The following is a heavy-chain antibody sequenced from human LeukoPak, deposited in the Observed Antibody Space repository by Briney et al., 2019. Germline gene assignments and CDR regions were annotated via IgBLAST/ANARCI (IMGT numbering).Heavy chain of an antibody. V-gene: IGHV3-23*01. CDR3: AKDVGPSNYYFDY. CDR2: ISRSGVDT. J-gene: IGHJ4*02. CDR1: GFSFISYG. D-gene: IGHD1-26*01. Sequence: GGSLRLSCAASGFSFISYGMHWVRQAPGKGLEWVSVISRSGVDTYFADSVKGRFSISRDNSMNTLYLQMNSLRAEDTAVYYCAKDVGPSNYYFDYWGQGTLVTVSS.